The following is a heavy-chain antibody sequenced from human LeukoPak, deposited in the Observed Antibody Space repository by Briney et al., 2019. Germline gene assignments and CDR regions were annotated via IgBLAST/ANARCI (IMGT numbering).Heavy chain of an antibody. D-gene: IGHD3-3*01. J-gene: IGHJ4*02. Sequence: SETLSLTCAVYGGSFSGYYWSWIRQPPGKGLEWIGEINHSGSTNYNPSLKSRVTISVDTSKNQFSLKLSSVTAADTAVYYCARADYDFWSGPFDYWGQGTLVTVSS. V-gene: IGHV4-34*01. CDR1: GGSFSGYY. CDR2: INHSGST. CDR3: ARADYDFWSGPFDY.